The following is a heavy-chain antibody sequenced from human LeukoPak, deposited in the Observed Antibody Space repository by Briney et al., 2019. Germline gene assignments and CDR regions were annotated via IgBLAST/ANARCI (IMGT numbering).Heavy chain of an antibody. CDR1: GYSISSGYY. V-gene: IGHV4-38-2*02. J-gene: IGHJ4*02. CDR3: ARDPLSYYDSSG. CDR2: IYYSGST. Sequence: SETLSLTCTVSGYSISSGYYWGWIRQPPGKGLEWIGSIYYSGSTYYNPSLKSRVTISVDTSKNQFSLKLSSVTAADTAVYYCARDPLSYYDSSGWGQGTLVTVSS. D-gene: IGHD3-22*01.